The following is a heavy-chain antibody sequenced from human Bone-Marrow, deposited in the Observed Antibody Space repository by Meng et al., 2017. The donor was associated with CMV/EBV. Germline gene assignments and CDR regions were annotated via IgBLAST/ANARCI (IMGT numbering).Heavy chain of an antibody. J-gene: IGHJ4*02. CDR3: ARDLGTVAPGY. Sequence: LACPASGASLSRNNWWRWVRQPPGKPLAWIREIYPSGSAYYNPSLNSHVTISVDKSKCHLSLKVTSMTAADTAVYYCARDLGTVAPGYWGQGTLVTVSS. V-gene: IGHV4-4*02. D-gene: IGHD4-23*01. CDR1: GASLSRNNW. CDR2: IYPSGSA.